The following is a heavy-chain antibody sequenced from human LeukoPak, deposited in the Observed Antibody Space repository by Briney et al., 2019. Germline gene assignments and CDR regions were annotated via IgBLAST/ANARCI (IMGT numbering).Heavy chain of an antibody. CDR3: AKGLTMIHEYFQH. V-gene: IGHV3-20*04. CDR1: GFTFDEYG. J-gene: IGHJ1*01. CDR2: INYNGGSK. D-gene: IGHD3-22*01. Sequence: GGSLRLSCRASGFTFDEYGMTWVRQAPGKGLEWVSGINYNGGSKGYADSVKGRFAISRDNAKNSLYLQMNSLRAEDTAVYYCAKGLTMIHEYFQHWGQGTLVTVSS.